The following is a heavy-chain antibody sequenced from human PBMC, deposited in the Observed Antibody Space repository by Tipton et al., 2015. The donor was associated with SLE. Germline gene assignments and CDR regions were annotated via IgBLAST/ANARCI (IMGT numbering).Heavy chain of an antibody. CDR2: ISTDGSRT. Sequence: SLRLSCAASGFTFSSYWMHWVRQDPGKGLVWVSQISTDGSRTTYADSVTGRFTISRDNAKNTLYVQMNSLSVEDAAVYYCARGNYYAMDVWGPGTTVTVSS. J-gene: IGHJ6*02. CDR1: GFTFSSYW. V-gene: IGHV3-74*03. CDR3: ARGNYYAMDV.